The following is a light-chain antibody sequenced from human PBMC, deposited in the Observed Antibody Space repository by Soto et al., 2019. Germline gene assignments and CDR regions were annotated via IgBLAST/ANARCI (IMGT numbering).Light chain of an antibody. J-gene: IGLJ1*01. CDR1: SSDIGSYDY. CDR3: SSFTSTSTRL. CDR2: EVT. V-gene: IGLV2-14*01. Sequence: QSVLAQPASVSGSPGQSITISCTGTSSDIGSYDYVSWYQQHPGKAPNLIIYEVTDRLSGVSNRFSGSKSGNTASLTISGLQAEDEADYYCSSFTSTSTRLFGSGTKVTVL.